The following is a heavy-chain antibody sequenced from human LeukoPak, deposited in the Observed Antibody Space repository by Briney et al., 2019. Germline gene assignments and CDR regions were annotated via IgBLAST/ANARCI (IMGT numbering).Heavy chain of an antibody. J-gene: IGHJ6*03. Sequence: GGSLRLSCAASGFMFSSSWMAWVRQAPGKGLEWVSYISTRGRPIYYADSVKGRFTISRDNAKNSLYLEMNSLRAEDTAVYYCARVPGVVYYDYMDVWGKGTTVTVSS. V-gene: IGHV3-48*01. D-gene: IGHD2-15*01. CDR2: ISTRGRPI. CDR1: GFMFSSSW. CDR3: ARVPGVVYYDYMDV.